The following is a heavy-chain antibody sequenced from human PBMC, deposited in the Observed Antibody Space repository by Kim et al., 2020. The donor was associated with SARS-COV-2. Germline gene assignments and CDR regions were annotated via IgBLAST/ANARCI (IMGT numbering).Heavy chain of an antibody. D-gene: IGHD3-10*01. CDR3: VKGLRYFDY. CDR2: GAK. V-gene: IGHV3-23*01. Sequence: GAKDYEETVEDRFTISRDDSKNYLYRQMNSLRADDTAVYYCVKGLRYFDYWGQGSLVTVSS. J-gene: IGHJ4*02.